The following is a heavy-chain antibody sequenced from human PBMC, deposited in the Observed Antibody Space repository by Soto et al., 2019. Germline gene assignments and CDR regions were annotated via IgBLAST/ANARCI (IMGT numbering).Heavy chain of an antibody. Sequence: SETLSLTCTVSGGSISSYYWSWIRQPPGKGLEWIGYIYYSGSTNYNPSLKSRVTISVDTSKNQFSLKLSSVTAADTAVYYCARRGPRMIMYWGQGTLVTVSS. CDR2: IYYSGST. CDR3: ARRGPRMIMY. D-gene: IGHD3-22*01. CDR1: GGSISSYY. J-gene: IGHJ4*02. V-gene: IGHV4-59*01.